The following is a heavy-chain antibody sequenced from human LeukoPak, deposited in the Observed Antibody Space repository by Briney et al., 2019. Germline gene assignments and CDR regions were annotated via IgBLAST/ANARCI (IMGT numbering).Heavy chain of an antibody. V-gene: IGHV3-11*01. CDR1: GFSVSRNF. CDR3: ARDQYLDY. J-gene: IGHJ4*02. Sequence: GGSLRLSCAASGFSVSRNFMTWVRQAPGKGLEWVSSISRGGNSIYYAESVKGRFTISRDNAKNSLYLQMNSLRAEDTAVYYCARDQYLDYRGQGTLVTVSS. CDR2: ISRGGNSI.